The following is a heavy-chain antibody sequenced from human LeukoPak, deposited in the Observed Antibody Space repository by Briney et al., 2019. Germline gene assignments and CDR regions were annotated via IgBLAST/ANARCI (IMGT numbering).Heavy chain of an antibody. Sequence: PGRSPRLSCAASGFTFDDYAMHWVRQAPGKGLEWVSGISWHSGSIGYADSVKGRFTISRDNAKNSLYLQMNSLRAEDTALYYCAKDRAYSSSFVDYWGQGTLVTVSS. J-gene: IGHJ4*02. CDR2: ISWHSGSI. CDR1: GFTFDDYA. V-gene: IGHV3-9*01. CDR3: AKDRAYSSSFVDY. D-gene: IGHD6-6*01.